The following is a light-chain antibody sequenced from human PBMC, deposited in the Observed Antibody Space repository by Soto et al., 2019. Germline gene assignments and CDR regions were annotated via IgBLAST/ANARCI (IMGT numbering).Light chain of an antibody. V-gene: IGLV2-11*01. CDR1: SSDVGGYNY. Sequence: QSVLTQPRSVSGSPGQSVTISCTGTSSDVGGYNYVSWYQQHPGKAPKLMIYDVSRRPSGVPDRFSGSKSGNTASLTISGLQAEDEADYYCCSYAGSYTYGFGTGTEVTVL. CDR2: DVS. CDR3: CSYAGSYTYG. J-gene: IGLJ1*01.